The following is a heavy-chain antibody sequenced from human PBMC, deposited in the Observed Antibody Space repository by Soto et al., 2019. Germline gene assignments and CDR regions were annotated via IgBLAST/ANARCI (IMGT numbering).Heavy chain of an antibody. D-gene: IGHD3-10*01. CDR1: GTAISSSSYS. CDR3: ARTRDLLWFGESHGEPHFDY. J-gene: IGHJ4*02. V-gene: IGHV4-39*01. Sequence: PSETLALTFTVSGTAISSSSYSWGWIRQPPGKGLEWIGSIYYSGSTYYNPSLKSRVTISVDTSKNQFSLKLSSVTAADTAVYYCARTRDLLWFGESHGEPHFDYWGQGTLVTVSS. CDR2: IYYSGST.